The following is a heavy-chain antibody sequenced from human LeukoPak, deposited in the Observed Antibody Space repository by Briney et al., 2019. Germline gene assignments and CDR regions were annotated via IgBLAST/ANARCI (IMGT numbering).Heavy chain of an antibody. CDR2: IVVGSGNT. Sequence: SVKVSCKASGFTFTSSAVQWVRQARGQRLEWIGWIVVGSGNTNYAQKFQERVTITRDMSTSTAYMELSSLRSEDTAVYYCAADNYYYDSSGYTSPLSPRGHYWGQGTLVTVSS. V-gene: IGHV1-58*01. CDR1: GFTFTSSA. J-gene: IGHJ4*02. D-gene: IGHD3-22*01. CDR3: AADNYYYDSSGYTSPLSPRGHY.